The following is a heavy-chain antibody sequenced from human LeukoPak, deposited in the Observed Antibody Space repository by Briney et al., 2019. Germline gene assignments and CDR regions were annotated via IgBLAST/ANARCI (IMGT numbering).Heavy chain of an antibody. CDR2: MSPNSGDT. Sequence: GASVKVSFKASGYTFTSYDFNWVRQATGQRPEWMGWMSPNSGDTGYAQKFQDRVTMTRNTSISTAYMELSSLRSDDTAVYYCAGRDANVNIVPTLFPFDYWGQGTLVTVSS. J-gene: IGHJ4*02. V-gene: IGHV1-8*01. CDR1: GYTFTSYD. CDR3: AGRDANVNIVPTLFPFDY. D-gene: IGHD5-12*01.